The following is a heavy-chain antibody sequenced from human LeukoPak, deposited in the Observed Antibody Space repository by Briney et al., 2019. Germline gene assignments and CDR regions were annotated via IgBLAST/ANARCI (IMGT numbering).Heavy chain of an antibody. CDR3: ARDSDYYAFTY. Sequence: PGGSLRLSCVASGFTVSSNYMSWVRQAPGKGLEWVSVIYSGGSTYYADSVKGRFTISRDNSKNTVYLQMNSLRAEDTAIYYCARDSDYYAFTYWGQGTLVTVSP. J-gene: IGHJ4*02. CDR1: GFTVSSNY. CDR2: IYSGGST. V-gene: IGHV3-53*01. D-gene: IGHD1-26*01.